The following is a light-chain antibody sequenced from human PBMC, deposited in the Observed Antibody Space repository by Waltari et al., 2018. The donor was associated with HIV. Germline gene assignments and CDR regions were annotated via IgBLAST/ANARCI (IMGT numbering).Light chain of an antibody. Sequence: QSVLTQPPSASGAPGQWVTISCSGSSSNIGSNTVNWYQHLPGTAPKLLIYSNNQRPSGVPDRFSGSKSGTSASLSITGLQSEVEADYYCSAWDDSLNGVVFGGGTKVTVL. CDR3: SAWDDSLNGVV. V-gene: IGLV1-44*01. CDR2: SNN. CDR1: SSNIGSNT. J-gene: IGLJ2*01.